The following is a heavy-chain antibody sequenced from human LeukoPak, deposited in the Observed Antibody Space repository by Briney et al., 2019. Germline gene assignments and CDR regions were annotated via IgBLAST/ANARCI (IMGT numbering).Heavy chain of an antibody. J-gene: IGHJ4*02. V-gene: IGHV1-8*03. CDR1: GGTFSSYA. CDR3: ARRYYYGSARKPYYFDY. D-gene: IGHD3-10*01. CDR2: VNPDNGNT. Sequence: GASVRVSCKASGGTFSSYAISWVRQAAGQGLEWMGWVNPDNGNTDYAQRFQGRVTITRNTSIATAYMELSSLRSEDTAVYYCARRYYYGSARKPYYFDYWGQGTLDTVSS.